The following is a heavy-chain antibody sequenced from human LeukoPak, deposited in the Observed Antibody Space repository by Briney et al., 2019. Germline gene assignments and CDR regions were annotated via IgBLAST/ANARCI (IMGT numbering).Heavy chain of an antibody. V-gene: IGHV4-4*07. D-gene: IGHD3-22*01. J-gene: IGHJ4*02. CDR1: GGSISSYY. CDR2: IYTSGST. CDR3: ARGTPPYYYDSSGYCDY. Sequence: KTSETLSLTCTVSGGSISSYYWSWIRQPAGKGLEWIGRIYTSGSTNYNPSLKSRVTMSVDTSKNQFSLKLSSVTAADTAVYYCARGTPPYYYDSSGYCDYWGQGTLVTVSS.